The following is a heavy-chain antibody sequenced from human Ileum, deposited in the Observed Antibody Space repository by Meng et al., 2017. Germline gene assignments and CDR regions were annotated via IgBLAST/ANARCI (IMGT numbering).Heavy chain of an antibody. V-gene: IGHV4-34*01. CDR1: GGAFHGYY. CDR3: VRGLLVPNAIRTEYFPL. CDR2: ITHSGST. J-gene: IGHJ1*01. D-gene: IGHD2-2*02. Sequence: QLQRWGAGRLNPSEPLSLPCAFHGGAFHGYYWTWFRQSPGKGLEWIGEITHSGSTNFNPSLKSRVTMSVDTSKKQFSLNLTSVTAADTAMYYFVRGLLVPNAIRTEYFPLWGQGTLVTVSS.